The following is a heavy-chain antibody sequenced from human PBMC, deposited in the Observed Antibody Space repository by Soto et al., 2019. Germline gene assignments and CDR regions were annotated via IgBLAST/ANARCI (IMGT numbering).Heavy chain of an antibody. CDR1: GFTFSDHH. J-gene: IGHJ6*02. Sequence: EVQLVESGGGLVQPAVSLRLSCASSGFTFSDHHMDWVRQAPGKGLEWVDRARNKGNSYTTEYAASEKGRFTIPRDYSKSSLDRQMNSLKAEDTALYYCVRGYSHMLSYGMDVWGQGTTGTVS. CDR2: ARNKGNSYTT. D-gene: IGHD5-12*01. CDR3: VRGYSHMLSYGMDV. V-gene: IGHV3-72*01.